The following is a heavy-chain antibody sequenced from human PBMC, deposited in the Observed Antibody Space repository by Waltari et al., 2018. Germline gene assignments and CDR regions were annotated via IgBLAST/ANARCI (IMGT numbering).Heavy chain of an antibody. CDR3: GGGITMVRGFDY. Sequence: EVQLLESGGGLVQPGGSLRLSCTASGLSFSTSGLTWFRQAPGKGLEWVSAISGSGGSTYYADSVKGRFTISRDNSKNTLYLQMNSLRAEDTAVYYCGGGITMVRGFDYWGQGTLVTVSS. J-gene: IGHJ4*02. V-gene: IGHV3-23*01. CDR1: GLSFSTSG. D-gene: IGHD3-10*01. CDR2: ISGSGGST.